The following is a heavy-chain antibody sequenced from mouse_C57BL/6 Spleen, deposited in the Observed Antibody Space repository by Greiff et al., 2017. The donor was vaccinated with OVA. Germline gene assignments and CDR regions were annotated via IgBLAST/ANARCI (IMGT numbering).Heavy chain of an antibody. CDR1: GYAFSSSW. J-gene: IGHJ2*01. Sequence: QVQLKESGPELVKPGASVKLSCKASGYAFSSSWMTWVKQRPGKGLEWIGRIYPGDGDTNYNGKFKGKATLTADKPSSTAYMQLSSLTSEDSAVYFCARYWDGFDYWGQGTTLTVSS. CDR2: IYPGDGDT. CDR3: ARYWDGFDY. V-gene: IGHV1-82*01. D-gene: IGHD4-1*01.